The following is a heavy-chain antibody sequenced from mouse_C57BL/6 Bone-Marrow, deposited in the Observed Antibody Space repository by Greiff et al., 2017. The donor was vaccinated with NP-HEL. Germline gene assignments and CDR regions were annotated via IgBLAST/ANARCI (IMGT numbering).Heavy chain of an antibody. CDR3: FDV. CDR2: ISDGGSYT. J-gene: IGHJ1*03. V-gene: IGHV5-4*01. CDR1: GFTFSSYA. Sequence: EVHVVESGGGLVKPGGSLKLSCAASGFTFSSYAMSWVRQTPEKRLEWVATISDGGSYTYYPDNVKGRFTISRDNAKNNLYLQMSHLKSEDTAMPWYFDVWGTGTTVTVSS.